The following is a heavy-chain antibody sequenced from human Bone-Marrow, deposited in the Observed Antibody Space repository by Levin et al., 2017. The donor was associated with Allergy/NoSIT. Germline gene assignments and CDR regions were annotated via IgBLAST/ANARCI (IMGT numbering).Heavy chain of an antibody. Sequence: PGGSLRLSCAASGFTFSSYGMHWVRQAPGKGLEWVAVIWYDGSNKYYADSVKGRFTISRDNSKNTLYLQMNSLRAEDTAVYYCARRSSNDAFDIWGQGTMVTVSS. CDR2: IWYDGSNK. CDR3: ARRSSNDAFDI. CDR1: GFTFSSYG. D-gene: IGHD4-11*01. J-gene: IGHJ3*02. V-gene: IGHV3-33*01.